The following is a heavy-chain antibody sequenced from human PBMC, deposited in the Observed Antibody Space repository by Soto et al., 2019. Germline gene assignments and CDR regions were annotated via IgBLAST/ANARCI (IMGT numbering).Heavy chain of an antibody. CDR1: GASISSGGYS. CDR3: ARDLGVDHGMDV. Sequence: SETLSLTCTVSGASISSGGYSWSWIRQPPGKGLEWIGYIYHSGSTYYNPSLKSRVTISVDRSKNQFSLKLSSVTAADTAVYYCARDLGVDHGMDVWGQGTTVTVSS. D-gene: IGHD3-16*01. J-gene: IGHJ6*02. V-gene: IGHV4-30-2*01. CDR2: IYHSGST.